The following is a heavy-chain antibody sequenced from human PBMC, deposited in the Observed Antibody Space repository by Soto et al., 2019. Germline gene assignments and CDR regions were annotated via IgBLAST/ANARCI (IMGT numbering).Heavy chain of an antibody. CDR3: AAQGATSSYYGMDV. CDR2: IVVGSGNT. V-gene: IGHV1-58*01. D-gene: IGHD1-26*01. J-gene: IGHJ6*02. Sequence: HASGQRLEWIGWIVVGSGNTNYAQKFQERVTITRDMSTSTAYMELSSLRSEDTAVYYCAAQGATSSYYGMDVWGQGTTVTVSS.